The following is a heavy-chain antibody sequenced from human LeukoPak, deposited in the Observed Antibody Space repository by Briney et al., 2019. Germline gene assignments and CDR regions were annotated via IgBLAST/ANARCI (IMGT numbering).Heavy chain of an antibody. J-gene: IGHJ4*02. CDR1: KFTFSDYS. V-gene: IGHV3-23*01. Sequence: GGSLRLSCAASKFTFSDYSMSWVRQAPGKGLEWVSAISGRTGATYYADSEKGRFTISRDNSKSTLYLQMDSLRAEDTAVYYCAKCGNSGCHLIDYWGQGTLVTVSS. CDR3: AKCGNSGCHLIDY. D-gene: IGHD5-12*01. CDR2: ISGRTGAT.